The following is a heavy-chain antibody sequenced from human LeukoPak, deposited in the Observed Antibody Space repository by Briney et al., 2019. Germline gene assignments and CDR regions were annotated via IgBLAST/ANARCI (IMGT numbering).Heavy chain of an antibody. Sequence: SQTLSLTCAISGDSVSSKSAAWNWIRQSPSRGLEWLGRTYYRSKWYNDYAVSVKSPIIINPDTTKNQFFLQLNSVTPEDTAVYYCARAKGRSPLFDYWGQGTLVTVSS. CDR1: GDSVSSKSAA. D-gene: IGHD6-13*01. CDR3: ARAKGRSPLFDY. V-gene: IGHV6-1*01. J-gene: IGHJ4*02. CDR2: TYYRSKWYN.